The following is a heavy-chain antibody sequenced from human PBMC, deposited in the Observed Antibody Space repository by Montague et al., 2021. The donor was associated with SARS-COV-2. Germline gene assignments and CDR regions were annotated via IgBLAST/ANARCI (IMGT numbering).Heavy chain of an antibody. D-gene: IGHD3-3*01. V-gene: IGHV3-66*02. CDR1: GFTVSSNY. CDR2: IYSGGST. CDR3: ARDRLEWSNYYYYYMDV. Sequence: CAASGFTVSSNYMSWVRQAPGKGLEWVSVIYSGGSTYYADSVKGRFTISRDNSKNTLYLQMNSLRAEGTAVYYCARDRLEWSNYYYYYMDVWGKGTPVAVSS. J-gene: IGHJ6*03.